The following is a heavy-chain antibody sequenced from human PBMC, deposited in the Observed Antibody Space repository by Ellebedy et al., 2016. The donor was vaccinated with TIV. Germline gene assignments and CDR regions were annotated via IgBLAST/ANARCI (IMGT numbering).Heavy chain of an antibody. Sequence: ASVKVSCKASGYTFTSYAMHWVRQAPGQRLEWMGWINGGTGTTKYSQNFQGRVTITRDTSASTAYMELSSLRSEDTAVYYCARVNGPSSSSGSHYFDPWGQGTLVTVSS. D-gene: IGHD6-6*01. CDR1: GYTFTSYA. V-gene: IGHV1-3*01. J-gene: IGHJ5*02. CDR3: ARVNGPSSSSGSHYFDP. CDR2: INGGTGTT.